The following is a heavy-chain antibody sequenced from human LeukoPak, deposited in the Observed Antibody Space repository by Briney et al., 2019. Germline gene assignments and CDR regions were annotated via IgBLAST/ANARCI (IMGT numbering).Heavy chain of an antibody. CDR3: AREGPGITMVRGVIITFGYYGMDV. CDR2: IYAGNGNT. CDR1: GYTFTSYA. V-gene: IGHV1-3*01. J-gene: IGHJ6*04. Sequence: GASVKVSCKASGYTFTSYAMHWVRQAPGQRLEWMGWIYAGNGNTKYSQKLQGRVTITRDTSASTAYMELSSLRSEDTAVYYCAREGPGITMVRGVIITFGYYGMDVWGKGTTVTVSS. D-gene: IGHD3-10*01.